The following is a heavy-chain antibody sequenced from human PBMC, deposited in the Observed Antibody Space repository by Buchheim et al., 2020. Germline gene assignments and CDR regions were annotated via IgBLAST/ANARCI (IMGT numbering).Heavy chain of an antibody. J-gene: IGHJ4*02. D-gene: IGHD1-26*01. V-gene: IGHV3-30*02. CDR3: AKYHPHGAVDY. CDR1: GFTFSSYG. CDR2: IRYDGSNK. Sequence: QVQLVESGGGVVQPGRSLRLSCAASGFTFSSYGMHWVRQAPGKGLEWVAFIRYDGSNKYYADSVKGRFTISRDNSKNTVYLQMNSLRAEDTAVYYCAKYHPHGAVDYWGQGTL.